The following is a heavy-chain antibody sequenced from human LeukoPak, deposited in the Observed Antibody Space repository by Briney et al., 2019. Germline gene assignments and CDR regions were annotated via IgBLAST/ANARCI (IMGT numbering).Heavy chain of an antibody. CDR2: ISRDMTYI. CDR3: ARDLGSSSWYNCGYY. V-gene: IGHV3-21*01. J-gene: IGHJ4*02. D-gene: IGHD6-13*01. CDR1: GFTFSDYT. Sequence: GASLRLSCAASGFTFSDYTLNWFRQAPGKGLEWVSSISRDMTYIYYADSVKGRFTISRDNSKNTLYLQMNSLRAEDTAVYYCARDLGSSSWYNCGYYWGQGTLVTVSS.